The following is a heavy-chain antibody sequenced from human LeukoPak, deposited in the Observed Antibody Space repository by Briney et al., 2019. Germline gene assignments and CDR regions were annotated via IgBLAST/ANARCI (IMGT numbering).Heavy chain of an antibody. CDR3: AMPTMVRGVRGAFDI. CDR2: IYPGDSDT. Sequence: GESLKISCKGSGYSFTSYWIAWVRQMPGKGLEWMGIIYPGDSDTRYSPSFQGQVTIPADKSISTAYLQWSSLKASDTAMYYCAMPTMVRGVRGAFDIWGQGTMVTVSS. D-gene: IGHD3-10*01. J-gene: IGHJ3*02. V-gene: IGHV5-51*01. CDR1: GYSFTSYW.